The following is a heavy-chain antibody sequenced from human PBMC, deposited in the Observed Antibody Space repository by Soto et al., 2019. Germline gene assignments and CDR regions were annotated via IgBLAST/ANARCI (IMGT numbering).Heavy chain of an antibody. CDR3: ALSTNGGSPY. D-gene: IGHD2-8*01. CDR1: GFTFSSYA. CDR2: ISGSGGST. V-gene: IGHV3-23*01. Sequence: ASVKVSCAASGFTFSSYAMSWVRQAPGKGLEWVSSISGSGGSTYYADSVKGRFTISRDNSKNTLYLQMNSLRAEDTALYYCALSTNGGSPYWGQGTLVTVSS. J-gene: IGHJ4*02.